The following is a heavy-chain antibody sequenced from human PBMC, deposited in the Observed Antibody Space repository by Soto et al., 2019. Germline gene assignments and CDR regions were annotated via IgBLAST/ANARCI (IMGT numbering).Heavy chain of an antibody. CDR2: ISWNSGSI. V-gene: IGHV3-9*01. D-gene: IGHD6-19*01. Sequence: EVQLVESGGGLVQPGRSLRLSCAASGFTFDDYAMHCVRQAPGKGLEWVSGISWNSGSIGYADSVKGRFTISRDNAKNSLYLQMNSLRAEDTALYYCAKDGSGWDWYFDLWGRGTLVTVSS. CDR3: AKDGSGWDWYFDL. CDR1: GFTFDDYA. J-gene: IGHJ2*01.